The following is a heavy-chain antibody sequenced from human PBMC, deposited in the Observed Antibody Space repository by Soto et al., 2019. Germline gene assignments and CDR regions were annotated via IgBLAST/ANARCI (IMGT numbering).Heavy chain of an antibody. CDR3: ARVLGYFSSTSCYDYYYYYYMDV. CDR2: MNPNSGNT. J-gene: IGHJ6*03. V-gene: IGHV1-8*01. Sequence: ASVKVSCKASGYTFTSYDINWVRQATGQGLEWMGWMNPNSGNTGYEQKFQGRVTMTRNTSISTAYMELSSLRSEDTAVYYCARVLGYFSSTSCYDYYYYYYMDVWGKGTTVNVSS. D-gene: IGHD2-2*01. CDR1: GYTFTSYD.